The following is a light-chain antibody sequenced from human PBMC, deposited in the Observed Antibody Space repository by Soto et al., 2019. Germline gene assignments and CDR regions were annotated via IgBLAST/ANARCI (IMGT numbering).Light chain of an antibody. V-gene: IGKV3-15*01. CDR2: GAS. J-gene: IGKJ1*01. CDR1: QSINSD. Sequence: EIVMTQSPATLAVAPGETTRLSCMASQSINSDVAWYQQKLGQTPRLLNHGASTRATGIAARFSGSGSGTECTLTISGLQPEDFATYYCRHYNSYSEAFGQGTKVDNK. CDR3: RHYNSYSEA.